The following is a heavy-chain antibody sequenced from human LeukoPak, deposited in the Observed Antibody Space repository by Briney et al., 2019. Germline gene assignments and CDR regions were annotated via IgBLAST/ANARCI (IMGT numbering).Heavy chain of an antibody. J-gene: IGHJ4*02. CDR1: GFTFSSYW. V-gene: IGHV3-7*01. Sequence: GGSLRLSCAASGFTFSSYWMTWVRQASGKGLEWVANINQDGSEKYYVDSVRGRFTISRDNAKNSLYLQMNSLRVEDTALYYCAVSSSSSGAGVIWGQGTLVTVSS. CDR2: INQDGSEK. CDR3: AVSSSSSGAGVI. D-gene: IGHD6-6*01.